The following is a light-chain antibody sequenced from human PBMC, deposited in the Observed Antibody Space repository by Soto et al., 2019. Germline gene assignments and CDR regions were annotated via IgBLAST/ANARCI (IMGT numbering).Light chain of an antibody. CDR2: DAS. CDR3: QQYDSFST. Sequence: DIQMTQSPSTLSASVGDRVTITCRASQSIASWLAWYQQKPGKAPELLIYDASSLKSGVPSRFSGSGSGTEFTLTISSLQPDDLATYFCQQYDSFSTFGQGTKVDI. V-gene: IGKV1-5*01. J-gene: IGKJ1*01. CDR1: QSIASW.